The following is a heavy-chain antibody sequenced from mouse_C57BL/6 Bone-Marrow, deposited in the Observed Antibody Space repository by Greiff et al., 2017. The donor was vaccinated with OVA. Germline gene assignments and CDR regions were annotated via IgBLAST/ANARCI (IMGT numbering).Heavy chain of an antibody. V-gene: IGHV1-55*01. CDR2: IYPGSGST. J-gene: IGHJ3*01. CDR3: AGGYYGSSYGFAY. D-gene: IGHD1-1*01. CDR1: GYTFTSYW. Sequence: VKLQQPGAELVKPGASVKMSCKASGYTFTSYWITWVKQRPGQGLEWIGDIYPGSGSTNYNEKFKIKATLTVDTSSSTAYMQLSSLTSEDSAVYYCAGGYYGSSYGFAYWGQGTLVTVSA.